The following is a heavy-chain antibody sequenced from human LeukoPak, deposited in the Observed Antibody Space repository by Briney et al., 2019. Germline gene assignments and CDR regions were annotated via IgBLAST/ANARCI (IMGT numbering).Heavy chain of an antibody. V-gene: IGHV3-21*01. CDR2: ISFSGTYI. CDR3: GRGWNYSSGWVDY. CDR1: GFTFSSYS. Sequence: GGSLRLSCAASGFTFSSYSINWVRQAPGKGLEWVSSISFSGTYIYYADSVKGRFTISRDNAKNSLYLQMNSLRAEDTAVYYCGRGWNYSSGWVDYWGQGTLVTVSS. D-gene: IGHD6-19*01. J-gene: IGHJ4*02.